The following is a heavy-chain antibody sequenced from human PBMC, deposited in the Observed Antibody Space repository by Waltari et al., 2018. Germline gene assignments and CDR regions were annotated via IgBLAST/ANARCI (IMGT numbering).Heavy chain of an antibody. CDR2: IYSGGAT. CDR3: ARLLDSGDYFDY. D-gene: IGHD1-26*01. V-gene: IGHV3-66*02. Sequence: EVQLVESGGGLVQPGGSLRLSCAASGFTVSTNYMSWVRQAPEKGLGWVSGIYSGGATYHADSVKGRFTISRDNSKNTLYLQMNNLRVEDTAVYYCARLLDSGDYFDYWGQGTLVTVSS. J-gene: IGHJ4*02. CDR1: GFTVSTNY.